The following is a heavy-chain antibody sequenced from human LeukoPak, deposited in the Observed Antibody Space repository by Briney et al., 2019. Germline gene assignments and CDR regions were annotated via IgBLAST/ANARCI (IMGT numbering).Heavy chain of an antibody. V-gene: IGHV3-21*04. Sequence: GGSLRLSCAASGFTFSSYSMNWVRQAPGKGLEWVSSISSSSSYIYYADSVKGRFTISRDNAKNSLYLQMNSLRAEDMALYYCAKVLRSLGAFDIWGQGTMVTVSS. D-gene: IGHD5-12*01. CDR3: AKVLRSLGAFDI. CDR1: GFTFSSYS. CDR2: ISSSSSYI. J-gene: IGHJ3*02.